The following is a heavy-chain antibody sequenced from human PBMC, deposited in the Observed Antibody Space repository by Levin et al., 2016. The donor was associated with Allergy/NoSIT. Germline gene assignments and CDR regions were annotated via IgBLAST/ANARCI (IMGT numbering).Heavy chain of an antibody. D-gene: IGHD6-13*01. CDR2: ISSGGTKI. Sequence: GESLKISCAASGFTFSSYGMHWVRQAPGKGLEWLAFISSGGTKIYSADSVRGRFSISRDNSKNTLYLQMNSLRVEDTAVYYCLQHLAQGNWGQGTLVTSPQ. V-gene: IGHV3-30*03. CDR1: GFTFSSYG. CDR3: LQHLAQGN. J-gene: IGHJ4*02.